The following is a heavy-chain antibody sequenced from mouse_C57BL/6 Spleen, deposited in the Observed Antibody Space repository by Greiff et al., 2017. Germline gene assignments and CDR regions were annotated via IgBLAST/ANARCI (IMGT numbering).Heavy chain of an antibody. Sequence: QVQLKESGPGLVQPSQSLSITCTVSGFSLTSYGVHWVRQSPGKGLEWLGVIWRGGSTDYNAAFMSRLNITKDNSKSQVFFKMNSLQADDAAIYYCDKEGDYGGALDYWGQGTSVTVSS. CDR1: GFSLTSYG. CDR3: DKEGDYGGALDY. D-gene: IGHD2-4*01. J-gene: IGHJ4*01. CDR2: IWRGGST. V-gene: IGHV2-5*01.